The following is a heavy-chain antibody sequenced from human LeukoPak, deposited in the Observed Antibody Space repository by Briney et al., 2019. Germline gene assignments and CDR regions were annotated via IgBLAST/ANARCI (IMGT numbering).Heavy chain of an antibody. J-gene: IGHJ6*02. CDR3: ARSTLRYFDWLVLDGMDV. Sequence: ASVKVSCKASGGTFSSYAISWVRQAPGQGLELMGRIIPILGIANYAQKFQGRVTITADKSTSTAYMELSSLRSEDTAVYYCARSTLRYFDWLVLDGMDVWGQGTTVTVSS. D-gene: IGHD3-9*01. CDR2: IIPILGIA. V-gene: IGHV1-69*04. CDR1: GGTFSSYA.